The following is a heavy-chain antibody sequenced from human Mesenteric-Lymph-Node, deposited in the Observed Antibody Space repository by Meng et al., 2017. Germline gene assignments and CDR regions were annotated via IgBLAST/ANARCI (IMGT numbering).Heavy chain of an antibody. D-gene: IGHD1-7*01. CDR3: TRGHLFNWNFIDI. J-gene: IGHJ4*02. Sequence: VQLVESGGGVVQPGKSLTFSCAGSGFNFNRYGLHWGRQAPGKGLEWVAVISHDGIKNYYADSVKGRFTISRDNSRNTVSLQMDSLRVEDTAMYYCTRGHLFNWNFIDIWGQGTLVTVSS. V-gene: IGHV3-30-3*01. CDR1: GFNFNRYG. CDR2: ISHDGIKN.